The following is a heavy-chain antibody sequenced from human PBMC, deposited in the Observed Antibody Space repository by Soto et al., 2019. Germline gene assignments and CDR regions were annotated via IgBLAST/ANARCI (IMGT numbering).Heavy chain of an antibody. Sequence: QVQLVQSGAEVKKPGASVKVSCKASGYTFTSYAIHWVRQAPGQRLEWMGWINAGNGNTKYSQKFQDRVTITRDTTASTAYMELSSLRSEATAGYYCARDLGGRPAYWGQGTLVTVS. CDR2: INAGNGNT. CDR3: ARDLGGRPAY. V-gene: IGHV1-3*01. J-gene: IGHJ4*02. CDR1: GYTFTSYA. D-gene: IGHD2-15*01.